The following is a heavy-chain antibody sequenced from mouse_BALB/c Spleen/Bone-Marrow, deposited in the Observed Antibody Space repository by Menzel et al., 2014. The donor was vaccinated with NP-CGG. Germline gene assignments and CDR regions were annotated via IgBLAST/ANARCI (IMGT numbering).Heavy chain of an antibody. CDR2: INPSNGRA. Sequence: VQLQQSGADLVKPGASVNLSCKASGYTFTSYWVYWVKQRPGQGLEWIGEINPSNGRANYNEKFKNKATLTVDKSTSTAYMQVSSLTSEDSAVYYCARRDFRSWFAYWGQGTLVTVSA. CDR3: ARRDFRSWFAY. J-gene: IGHJ3*01. CDR1: GYTFTSYW. V-gene: IGHV1S81*02. D-gene: IGHD2-14*01.